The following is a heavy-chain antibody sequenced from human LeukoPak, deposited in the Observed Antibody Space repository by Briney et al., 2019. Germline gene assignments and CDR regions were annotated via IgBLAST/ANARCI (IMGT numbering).Heavy chain of an antibody. V-gene: IGHV4-39*07. CDR2: IYYSGST. Sequence: SETLSLTCTVSGGSISSSSYYWGWIRQPPGKGLEWIGSIYYSGSTYYNPSLKSRVTISVDTSKNQFSLKLSSVTAADTAVYYCARAGAVAGTTWFDPWGQGTLATVSS. CDR1: GGSISSSSYY. J-gene: IGHJ5*02. CDR3: ARAGAVAGTTWFDP. D-gene: IGHD6-19*01.